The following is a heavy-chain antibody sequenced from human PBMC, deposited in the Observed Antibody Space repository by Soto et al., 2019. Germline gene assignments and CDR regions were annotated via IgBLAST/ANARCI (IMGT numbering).Heavy chain of an antibody. J-gene: IGHJ4*02. CDR2: ISYDGSNK. V-gene: IGHV3-30-3*01. CDR3: TSPVIAVAGAHFDY. Sequence: QPGGSLRLSCAASGFTFSSYAMHWVRQAPGKGLEWVAVISYDGSNKYYADSVKGRFTISRDNSKNTLYLQMNSLRAEDTAVYYCTSPVIAVAGAHFDYWGQGTLVTVSS. D-gene: IGHD6-19*01. CDR1: GFTFSSYA.